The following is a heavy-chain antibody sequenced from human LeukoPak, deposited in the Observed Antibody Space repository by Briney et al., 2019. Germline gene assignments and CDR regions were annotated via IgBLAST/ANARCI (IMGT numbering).Heavy chain of an antibody. CDR1: EFTFSSYS. Sequence: GGSLRPSCAASEFTFSSYSMNWVRQAPGKGLEWVSSISSSSSYIYYADSVKGRFTIPRDNAKNSLYLQMNSLRAEDTAVYYCARDIAAAGFFDYWGQGTLVTVSS. CDR3: ARDIAAAGFFDY. J-gene: IGHJ4*02. V-gene: IGHV3-21*01. D-gene: IGHD6-13*01. CDR2: ISSSSSYI.